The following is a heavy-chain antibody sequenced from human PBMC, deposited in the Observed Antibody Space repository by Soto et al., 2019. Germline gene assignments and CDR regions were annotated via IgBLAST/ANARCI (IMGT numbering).Heavy chain of an antibody. CDR3: ARDPYNNYDILTGSSY. CDR2: ISSSSSYI. CDR1: GFTFSSYS. Sequence: EVQLVESGGGLVKPGGSLRLSCAASGFTFSSYSMNWVRQAPGKGLEWVSSISSSSSYIYYADSVKGRFTISRDNAKNSLYLQMNSLRAEDTAVYYCARDPYNNYDILTGSSYWGQGTLDTVSS. J-gene: IGHJ4*02. V-gene: IGHV3-21*01. D-gene: IGHD3-9*01.